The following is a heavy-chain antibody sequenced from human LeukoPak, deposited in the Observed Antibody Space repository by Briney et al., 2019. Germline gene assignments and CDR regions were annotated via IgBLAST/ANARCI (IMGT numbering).Heavy chain of an antibody. V-gene: IGHV4-38-2*02. CDR2: IYQSGST. CDR1: GYSISSGYY. Sequence: SKTLSLTCTVSGYSISSGYYWGWIRQPPGKGLEWIGSIYQSGSTYYNPSLKSRVTISVDTSKNQFSLKLSSVTAADTAVYYCASHYYDSSGYYYPIDSWGQGTLSPSPQ. J-gene: IGHJ4*02. CDR3: ASHYYDSSGYYYPIDS. D-gene: IGHD3-22*01.